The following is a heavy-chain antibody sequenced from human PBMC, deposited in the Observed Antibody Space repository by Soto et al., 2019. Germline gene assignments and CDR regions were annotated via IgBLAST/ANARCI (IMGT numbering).Heavy chain of an antibody. D-gene: IGHD3-10*01. CDR2: ISGSGGST. CDR3: AKDLPSYYYGSGSYYPFDY. V-gene: IGHV3-23*01. CDR1: GFTFSSYA. Sequence: EVQLLESGGGLVQPGGSLRLSCAASGFTFSSYAMSWVRQAPGKGLEWVSAISGSGGSTYYADSVKGRFTISRDNSKNTLYLQMNSLRAEDTAVYYCAKDLPSYYYGSGSYYPFDYWGQGTLGTVSS. J-gene: IGHJ4*02.